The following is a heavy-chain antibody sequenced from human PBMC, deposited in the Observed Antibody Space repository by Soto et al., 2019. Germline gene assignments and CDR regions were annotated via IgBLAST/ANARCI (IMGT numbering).Heavy chain of an antibody. V-gene: IGHV5-51*01. Sequence: MGIIYPVDSDTRYSPSFQGQVTISADKSTTTAYLEWSSLKSSDTAMYYCAKLEATRITWFGGPYNWFDPWGGGTLVTVSS. D-gene: IGHD3-10*01. J-gene: IGHJ5*02. CDR3: AKLEATRITWFGGPYNWFDP. CDR2: IYPVDSDT.